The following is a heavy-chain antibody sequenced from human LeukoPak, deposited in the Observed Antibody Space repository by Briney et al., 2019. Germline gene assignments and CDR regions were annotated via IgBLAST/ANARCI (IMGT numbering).Heavy chain of an antibody. CDR1: GYTFTGYY. CDR2: INPISGGT. V-gene: IGHV1-2*02. CDR3: ARGLRYCSSTSCYGIDY. J-gene: IGHJ4*02. D-gene: IGHD2-2*01. Sequence: ASVKVSCKASGYTFTGYYMHWVRQAPGQGLEWMGWINPISGGTNYAQKFQGRVTMTRDTSISTAYMELSRLRSDDTAVYYCARGLRYCSSTSCYGIDYWGQGTLVTVSS.